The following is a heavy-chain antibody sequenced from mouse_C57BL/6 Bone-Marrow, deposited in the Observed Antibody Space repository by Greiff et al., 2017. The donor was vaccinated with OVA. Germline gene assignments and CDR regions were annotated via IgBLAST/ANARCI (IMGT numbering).Heavy chain of an antibody. V-gene: IGHV5-12*01. CDR1: GFTFSDYY. J-gene: IGHJ4*01. D-gene: IGHD2-5*01. CDR2: ISNGGGST. Sequence: EVQLVESGGGLVQPGGSLKLSCAASGFTFSDYYMYWVRQTPEKRLEWVAYISNGGGSTYYPDTVKGRFTISRDNAKNTLYLQMSRLKSEDTAMYYCARHSNYVDAMDYWGQGTSVTVSS. CDR3: ARHSNYVDAMDY.